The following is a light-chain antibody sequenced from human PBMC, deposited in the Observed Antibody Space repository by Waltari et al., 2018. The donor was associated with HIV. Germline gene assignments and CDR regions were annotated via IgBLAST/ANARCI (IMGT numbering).Light chain of an antibody. V-gene: IGLV2-8*01. CDR1: SNDVGRSDF. Sequence: QSALTQPPSASGPPGQSVTISCTGTSNDVGRSDFVSWYQLRPGNVPKLILYEVTKRPSGVAVRFSGSKSGNTASLTVSGLQNDDEADYYCSSYAANNTFVIFGGGTKLTVL. J-gene: IGLJ2*01. CDR3: SSYAANNTFVI. CDR2: EVT.